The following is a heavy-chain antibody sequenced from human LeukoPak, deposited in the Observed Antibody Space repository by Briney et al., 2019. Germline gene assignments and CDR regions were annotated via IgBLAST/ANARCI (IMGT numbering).Heavy chain of an antibody. CDR3: AARDNGYYYGMDV. D-gene: IGHD1-1*01. J-gene: IGHJ6*02. Sequence: GGSLRLSCAASGITVSSNYMSWVRQAPGKGLEWVSIIYSGGSTYYTDSVKGRFTTSRDYSKNTLNLQMNSLRAEDTAVYYCAARDNGYYYGMDVWGQGTTVTVSS. CDR2: IYSGGST. V-gene: IGHV3-66*01. CDR1: GITVSSNY.